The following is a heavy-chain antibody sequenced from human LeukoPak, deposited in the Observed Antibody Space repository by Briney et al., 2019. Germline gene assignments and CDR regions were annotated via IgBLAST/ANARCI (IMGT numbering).Heavy chain of an antibody. Sequence: GGSLRLSCAASGFTFSSYRMNWVRQAPGKGLEWGSYISSSSSTIYYADSVKGRFTISRDNAKNALYLQMNSLRDEDTAVYYCARDVIYGSGSSRLFDIWGQGTLVTVSS. CDR1: GFTFSSYR. J-gene: IGHJ3*02. V-gene: IGHV3-48*02. D-gene: IGHD3-10*01. CDR3: ARDVIYGSGSSRLFDI. CDR2: ISSSSSTI.